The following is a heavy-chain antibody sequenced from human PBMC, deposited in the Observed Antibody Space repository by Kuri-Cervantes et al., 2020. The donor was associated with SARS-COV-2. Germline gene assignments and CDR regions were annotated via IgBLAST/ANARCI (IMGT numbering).Heavy chain of an antibody. D-gene: IGHD2-2*01. J-gene: IGHJ6*02. CDR2: INYSGTT. CDR3: ARDTGTYCSDISCYGYYYYYGMDV. Sequence: SQTLSLTCAVYGGSFSDNHWTWVRQPPGKGLEWIGEINYSGTTNYNPSLKSRVTMSVDTSKNQFSLNLTSVTAADTAVYYCARDTGTYCSDISCYGYYYYYGMDVWGQGTTGTGSS. V-gene: IGHV4-34*01. CDR1: GGSFSDNH.